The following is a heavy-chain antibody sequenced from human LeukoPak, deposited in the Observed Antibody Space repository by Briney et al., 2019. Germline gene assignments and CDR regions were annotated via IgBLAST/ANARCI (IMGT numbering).Heavy chain of an antibody. CDR2: IDPSDSYT. J-gene: IGHJ3*02. Sequence: GESLKISCKGSGYSFTSYWISWVRQMPGKGLEWMGRIDPSDSYTNYSPSFQGHVTISADKSIGTAYLQWSSLKASDTAMYYCARSGYYDILTGYRNHDAFDIWGQGTMVTVSS. V-gene: IGHV5-10-1*01. CDR1: GYSFTSYW. CDR3: ARSGYYDILTGYRNHDAFDI. D-gene: IGHD3-9*01.